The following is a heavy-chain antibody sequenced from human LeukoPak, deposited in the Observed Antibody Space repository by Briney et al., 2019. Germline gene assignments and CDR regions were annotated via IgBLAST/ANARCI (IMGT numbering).Heavy chain of an antibody. CDR3: ARDDIFKLT. J-gene: IGHJ5*02. V-gene: IGHV3-48*04. Sequence: GGSLRLSCAASGFTFSGYSMNWVRQAPGKGLEWVSYISSSSGSIYYADSVKGRFTISRDNAKNSLYLQMNSLRAEDTAVCYCARDDIFKLTWGQGTLVTVSS. D-gene: IGHD3-9*01. CDR2: ISSSSGSI. CDR1: GFTFSGYS.